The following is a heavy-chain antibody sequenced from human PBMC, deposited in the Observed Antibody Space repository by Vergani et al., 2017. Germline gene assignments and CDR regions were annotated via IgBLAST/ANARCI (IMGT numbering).Heavy chain of an antibody. Sequence: EVQLVQSGTQVKKPGDSLKISCKGSGYNFISYWIGWVRQMPGKGLEWMGIVYPGDSDTRYSPSFQGQVTFSADKSINTAYLLWSSLKASDTATYYCARXSGYSGYDVPFDSWGQGTLVTVSS. J-gene: IGHJ4*02. CDR2: VYPGDSDT. D-gene: IGHD5-12*01. V-gene: IGHV5-51*01. CDR3: ARXSGYSGYDVPFDS. CDR1: GYNFISYW.